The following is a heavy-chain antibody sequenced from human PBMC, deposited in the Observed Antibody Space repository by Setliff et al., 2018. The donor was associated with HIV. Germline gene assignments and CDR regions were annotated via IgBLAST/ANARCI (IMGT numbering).Heavy chain of an antibody. CDR1: GDTYRNYA. Sequence: GASVKVSCKASGDTYRNYAVNWVRQAPGQGLEWMGAISRFFNTTTYAHNFQGRVTITADKSTSTAYMELSSLKSEDTAVYYCAKDGRFGSSWYNGHFQHWGQGTLVTVSS. J-gene: IGHJ1*01. CDR2: ISRFFNTT. CDR3: AKDGRFGSSWYNGHFQH. V-gene: IGHV1-69*06. D-gene: IGHD6-13*01.